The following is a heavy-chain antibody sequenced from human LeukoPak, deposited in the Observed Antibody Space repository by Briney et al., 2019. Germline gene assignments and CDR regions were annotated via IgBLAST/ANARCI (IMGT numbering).Heavy chain of an antibody. CDR2: ISSSSSFI. V-gene: IGHV3-21*04. J-gene: IGHJ6*02. CDR1: GLPFSSYR. CDR3: AKDRGLGGDIWDDNQNYGMDV. D-gene: IGHD3-9*01. Sequence: GGSLRLSCAASGLPFSSYRVHWVRQAPGEGLEWVSSISSSSSFIYYADSVKGRFTISRDNAKNSLYLQMNSLRAEDTALYYCAKDRGLGGDIWDDNQNYGMDVWGQGTTVTVSS.